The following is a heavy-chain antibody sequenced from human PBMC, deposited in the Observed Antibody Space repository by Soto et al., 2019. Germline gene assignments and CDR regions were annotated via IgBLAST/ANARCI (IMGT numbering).Heavy chain of an antibody. V-gene: IGHV3-66*04. CDR2: IYSGGST. J-gene: IGHJ4*02. CDR1: GFSVSSYY. Sequence: EVQLVESGGGLVQPGGSLRLSCAASGFSVSSYYMSWVRQAPGKGLEWVSVIYSGGSTYYADSVKGRFTISRDNYKNTLYLQMNSLRAEDTAVYYCVRQGALYWGQGTLVTVSS. CDR3: VRQGALY.